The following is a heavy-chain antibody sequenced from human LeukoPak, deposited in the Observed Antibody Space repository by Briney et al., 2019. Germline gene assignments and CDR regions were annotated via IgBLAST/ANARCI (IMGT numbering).Heavy chain of an antibody. V-gene: IGHV3-7*01. CDR3: AREGYGGDSMGLDY. J-gene: IGHJ4*02. D-gene: IGHD4-23*01. Sequence: GGSPRLSCAASGFTFSRYWMSWVRLAPGKGLEWVANIMVDGSEKHYVDSVKGRFTISRDNAENSLYLQMYSLRAEDTAVYYCAREGYGGDSMGLDYWGQGTLVTVSS. CDR1: GFTFSRYW. CDR2: IMVDGSEK.